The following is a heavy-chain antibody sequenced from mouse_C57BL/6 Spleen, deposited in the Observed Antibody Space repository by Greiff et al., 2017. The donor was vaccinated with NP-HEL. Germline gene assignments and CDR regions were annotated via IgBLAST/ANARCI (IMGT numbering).Heavy chain of an antibody. CDR1: GYTFTDYY. CDR3: ARFDDGYYGGFDY. D-gene: IGHD2-3*01. Sequence: VQLQQSGPKLVKPGASVKISCKASGYTFTDYYMNWVKQSHGKSLEWIGDINPNNGGTSYNQKFKGKATLTVDKSSSTAYMELRSLTSEDSAVYYCARFDDGYYGGFDYWGQGTTLTVSS. V-gene: IGHV1-26*01. J-gene: IGHJ2*01. CDR2: INPNNGGT.